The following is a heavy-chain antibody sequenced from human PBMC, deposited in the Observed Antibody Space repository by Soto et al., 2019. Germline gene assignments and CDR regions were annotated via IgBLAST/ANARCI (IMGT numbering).Heavy chain of an antibody. CDR3: AKEGSSGYYRYYFDY. D-gene: IGHD3-22*01. Sequence: QVQLVESGGGVVQPGRSLRLSCAAYGFTFSSYGMHWVRQAPGKGLEWVAVISYDGSNKYYADSVKGRFTISRDNSKNTLYLQMNSLRAEDTAVYYCAKEGSSGYYRYYFDYWGQGTLVTVSS. CDR2: ISYDGSNK. V-gene: IGHV3-30*18. J-gene: IGHJ4*02. CDR1: GFTFSSYG.